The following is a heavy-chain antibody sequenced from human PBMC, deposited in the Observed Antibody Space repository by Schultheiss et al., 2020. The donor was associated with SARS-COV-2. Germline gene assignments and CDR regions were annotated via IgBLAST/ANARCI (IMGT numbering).Heavy chain of an antibody. Sequence: ASVKVSCKASGYTFTSYDINWVRQATGQGLEWMGWMNPNSGNTNYAQKLQGRVTMTTDTSTSTAYMELRSLRSDDTAVYYCAREGVRPYFDYWGQGTLVTVSS. V-gene: IGHV1-18*01. CDR3: AREGVRPYFDY. D-gene: IGHD3-10*01. J-gene: IGHJ4*02. CDR1: GYTFTSYD. CDR2: MNPNSGNT.